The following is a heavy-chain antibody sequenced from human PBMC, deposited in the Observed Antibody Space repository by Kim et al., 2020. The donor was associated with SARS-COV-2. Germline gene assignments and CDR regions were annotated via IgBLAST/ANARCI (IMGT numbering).Heavy chain of an antibody. CDR3: ARDGSRYYGPGLHPQDGMDV. CDR1: GYTFTSYA. Sequence: ASVKVSCKASGYTFTSYAISWVRQAPGQGLEWMGWISGYNGNTNYAQKFQGRVTMTTDTSTSTAYMELRSLRSDDTGVYYCARDGSRYYGPGLHPQDGMDVWGQGTTVTVSS. CDR2: ISGYNGNT. J-gene: IGHJ6*02. D-gene: IGHD3-10*01. V-gene: IGHV1-18*01.